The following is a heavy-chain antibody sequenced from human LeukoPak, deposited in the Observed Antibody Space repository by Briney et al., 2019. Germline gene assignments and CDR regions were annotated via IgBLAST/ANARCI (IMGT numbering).Heavy chain of an antibody. D-gene: IGHD3-9*01. CDR3: ARALLRYFDWLLPNNNWFDP. CDR2: IYYSGST. CDR1: GGSISSSSYY. Sequence: SETLSLTCTVSGGSISSSSYYWGWIRQPPGKGLEWIGSIYYSGSTYYNPSLKSRVTISIDTSKNQFSLKLSSVTAADTAVYYCARALLRYFDWLLPNNNWFDPWGQGTLVTVSS. V-gene: IGHV4-39*01. J-gene: IGHJ5*02.